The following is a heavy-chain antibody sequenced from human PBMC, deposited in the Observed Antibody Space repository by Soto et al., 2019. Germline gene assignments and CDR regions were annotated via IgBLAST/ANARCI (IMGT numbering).Heavy chain of an antibody. Sequence: AETLSLTCTVSGGSMRNYFGTWIRQPPGKGLEWIGYIHNSGTTSFFPSYTLSLRSRVTISEDTSKNQFSLRLTAVTAADTAMYYCARKAYYASGRINVFDFWGQGTLVTVSS. J-gene: IGHJ4*02. V-gene: IGHV4-59*08. CDR1: GGSMRNYF. CDR3: ARKAYYASGRINVFDF. CDR2: IHNSGTT. D-gene: IGHD3-10*01.